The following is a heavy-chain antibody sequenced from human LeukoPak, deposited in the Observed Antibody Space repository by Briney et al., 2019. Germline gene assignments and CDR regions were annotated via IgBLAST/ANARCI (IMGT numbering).Heavy chain of an antibody. Sequence: PSETLSLTYSVSGYSISSGYYWGWIRQPPGKGLEWIGSIDHSGSTYYNPSLKSRVTISVVTSKNQFSLKLRSVTAADTAVYYCARDSALAQAVMFDYWGQGTLVTVSS. CDR3: ARDSALAQAVMFDY. J-gene: IGHJ4*02. CDR1: GYSISSGYY. CDR2: IDHSGST. D-gene: IGHD6-19*01. V-gene: IGHV4-38-2*02.